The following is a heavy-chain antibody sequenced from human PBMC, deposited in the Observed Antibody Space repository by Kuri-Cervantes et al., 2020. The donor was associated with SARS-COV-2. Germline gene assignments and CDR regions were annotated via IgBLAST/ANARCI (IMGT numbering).Heavy chain of an antibody. CDR3: ATGISLRFLEWLAAFDI. Sequence: ASVKVSCKVSGYTLPELSMHWVRQAPGKGLEWMGGFDREDCKRVYAQKFQGRVTMTEDTSTHTAYMELSSLRSEDTAVYYCATGISLRFLEWLAAFDIWGQGTMVTVSS. CDR1: GYTLPELS. J-gene: IGHJ3*02. CDR2: FDREDCKR. V-gene: IGHV1-24*01. D-gene: IGHD3-3*01.